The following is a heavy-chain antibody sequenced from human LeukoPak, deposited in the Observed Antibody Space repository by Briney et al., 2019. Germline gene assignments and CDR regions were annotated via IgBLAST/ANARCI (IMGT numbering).Heavy chain of an antibody. CDR3: AREFSAIAVAGYYYYMDV. CDR2: ISTSTGDT. CDR1: GYSFILYG. J-gene: IGHJ6*03. Sequence: ASVKVSCKTSGYSFILYGISWVRQAPGQGPEWMGWISTSTGDTEYTQKFQGRVTLTTDTSTSTAYMELSSLRSDDTAVYYCAREFSAIAVAGYYYYMDVWGKGTTVTVSS. D-gene: IGHD6-19*01. V-gene: IGHV1-18*01.